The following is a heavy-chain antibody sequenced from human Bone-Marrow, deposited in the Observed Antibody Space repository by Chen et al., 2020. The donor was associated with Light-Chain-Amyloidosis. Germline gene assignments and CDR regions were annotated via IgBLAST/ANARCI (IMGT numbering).Heavy chain of an antibody. V-gene: IGHV4-38-2*02. CDR3: ARESTRGRVLGESSGYAL. J-gene: IGHJ2*01. D-gene: IGHD3-22*01. CDR1: GYSISSGYS. Sequence: QLQLQESGPRLVKSSGTLSLTCSVSGYSISSGYSWGWIRQPPGKGLEWIAMINHSGNTYQNPSLKSRVTISVDTSKNQFSLKLGSVIAADTAVYYCARESTRGRVLGESSGYALWGRGTLVTVSS. CDR2: INHSGNT.